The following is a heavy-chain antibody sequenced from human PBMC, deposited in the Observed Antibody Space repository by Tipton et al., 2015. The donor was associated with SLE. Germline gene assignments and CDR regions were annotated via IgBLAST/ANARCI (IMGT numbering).Heavy chain of an antibody. Sequence: GLVKPSETLSLSCAVSGVSISDYYWSWIRQTPGKGLEWIAYIYFRRSINYSPSLKSRVTISVDTSKNQFSLRLSSVTAADTAAYYCVRHGQTVQATFDHWGQGALVTVSS. CDR1: GVSISDYY. CDR2: IYFRRSI. CDR3: VRHGQTVQATFDH. D-gene: IGHD1-26*01. J-gene: IGHJ4*02. V-gene: IGHV4-59*08.